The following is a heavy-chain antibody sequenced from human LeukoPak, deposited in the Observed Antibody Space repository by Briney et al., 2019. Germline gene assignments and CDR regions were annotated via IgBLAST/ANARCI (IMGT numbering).Heavy chain of an antibody. CDR1: GGSISSGGYY. D-gene: IGHD3-22*01. CDR3: AGCGDSSGYYSLDYYYYCMDV. Sequence: SENLSLTCTVSGGSISSGGYYWSWIRQHPGKGLEWIGYTYYSGSTYYNLSLKRRVPISVDRSKNQFSLKLGSVTAADTAVYYCAGCGDSSGYYSLDYYYYCMDVWGQGTTVTVSS. V-gene: IGHV4-31*09. J-gene: IGHJ6*02. CDR2: TYYSGST.